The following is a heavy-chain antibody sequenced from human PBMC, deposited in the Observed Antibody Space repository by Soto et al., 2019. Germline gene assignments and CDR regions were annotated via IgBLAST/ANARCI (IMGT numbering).Heavy chain of an antibody. CDR3: ARDPGYSGYDQDDY. CDR2: INHSGST. CDR1: GGSFSGYY. Sequence: PSETLSLTCAVYGGSFSGYYWTWIRQPPGTGLEWIGEINHSGSTNYNPSLKSRVTISVDKSKNQFSLNLNSVTAADTAVYYCARDPGYSGYDQDDYWGQGTLVTVSS. D-gene: IGHD5-12*01. V-gene: IGHV4-34*01. J-gene: IGHJ4*02.